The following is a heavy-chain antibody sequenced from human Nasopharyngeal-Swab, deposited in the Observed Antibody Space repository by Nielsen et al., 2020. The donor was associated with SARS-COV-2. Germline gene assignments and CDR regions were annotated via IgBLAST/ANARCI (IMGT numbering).Heavy chain of an antibody. CDR3: ASLVCDYGDSRDY. V-gene: IGHV4-30-4*07. CDR2: IYYSGST. J-gene: IGHJ4*02. Sequence: RQAPGKGLEWIGYIYYSGSTYYNPSLKSRVNISLDTSKNQYSQKLSSVTAADTAVYYCASLVCDYGDSRDYWGQGTLVTVSS. D-gene: IGHD4-17*01.